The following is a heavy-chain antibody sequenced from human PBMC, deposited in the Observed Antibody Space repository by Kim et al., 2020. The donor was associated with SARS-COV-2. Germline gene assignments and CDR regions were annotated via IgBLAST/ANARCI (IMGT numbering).Heavy chain of an antibody. V-gene: IGHV4-39*01. J-gene: IGHJ3*02. CDR1: GGSISSSSYY. D-gene: IGHD6-19*01. CDR2: IYYSGST. CDR3: ARHQENEWLDAFDI. Sequence: SETLSLTCTVSGGSISSSSYYWGWIRQPPGKGLEWIGSIYYSGSTYYNPSLKSRVTISVDTSKNQFSLKLSSVTAADTAVYYCARHQENEWLDAFDIWGQGTMVTVSS.